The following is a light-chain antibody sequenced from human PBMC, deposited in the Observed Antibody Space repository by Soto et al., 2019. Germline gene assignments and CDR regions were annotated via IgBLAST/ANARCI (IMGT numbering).Light chain of an antibody. V-gene: IGKV1-5*03. Sequence: DIQMTQSPSTLSASVGDRITITCRASQSIRSSLAWYQQKPGKAPKLLIYKASSLQSGVPSRFGGAGSGTEFTLTISSLQPDDFATYYCQQYNTYSRTFGQATKVEI. J-gene: IGKJ1*01. CDR1: QSIRSS. CDR2: KAS. CDR3: QQYNTYSRT.